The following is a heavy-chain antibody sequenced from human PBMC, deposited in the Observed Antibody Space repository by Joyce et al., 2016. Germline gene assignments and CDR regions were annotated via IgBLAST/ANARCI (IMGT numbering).Heavy chain of an antibody. Sequence: LQLQESGPGLVKPSETLSLTCTVSGGAITSSTYYWGWIRQPPGQGLEWIGNIHYTGTTYYTPSLKSRVTVSVDMSKNQFSLRLTSVTAADTAVYYCARQAIFGVVTYYFDYWGQGALVTVSS. CDR2: IHYTGTT. CDR3: ARQAIFGVVTYYFDY. D-gene: IGHD3-3*01. V-gene: IGHV4-39*01. CDR1: GGAITSSTYY. J-gene: IGHJ4*02.